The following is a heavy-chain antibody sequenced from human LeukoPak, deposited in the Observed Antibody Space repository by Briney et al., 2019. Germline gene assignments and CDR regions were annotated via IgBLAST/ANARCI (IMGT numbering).Heavy chain of an antibody. CDR3: ARPGIVGATPLWYFDL. CDR2: IYYSGST. J-gene: IGHJ2*01. Sequence: SETLSLTCTVSGGSISGYYWSWIRQPPGEGLEWIGYIYYSGSTNYNPSLKSRVTISVDTSKNQFSLKLSSVTAADTAVYYCARPGIVGATPLWYFDLWGRGTLVTVSS. V-gene: IGHV4-59*08. CDR1: GGSISGYY. D-gene: IGHD1-26*01.